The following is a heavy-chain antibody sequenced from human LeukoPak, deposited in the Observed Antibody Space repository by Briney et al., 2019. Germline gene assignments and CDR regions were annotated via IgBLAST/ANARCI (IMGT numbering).Heavy chain of an antibody. V-gene: IGHV3-23*01. CDR3: AKDEVRWDDYFDY. D-gene: IGHD1-26*01. CDR1: GFTFSSYA. Sequence: GGSLRLSCAASGFTFSSYAMSWVRQAPGKELEWVSAISGSGGSTYYADSVKGRFTISRDNSKNTLYLQMNSLRAEDTAVYYCAKDEVRWDDYFDYWGQGTLVTVSS. J-gene: IGHJ4*02. CDR2: ISGSGGST.